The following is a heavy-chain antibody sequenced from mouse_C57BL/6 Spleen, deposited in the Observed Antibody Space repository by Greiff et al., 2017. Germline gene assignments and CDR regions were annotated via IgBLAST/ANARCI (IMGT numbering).Heavy chain of an antibody. CDR2: IDPEDGET. D-gene: IGHD2-4*01. CDR1: GFNIKDYY. V-gene: IGHV14-2*01. J-gene: IGHJ2*01. CDR3: AAYYESDEGFDY. Sequence: EVQLQQSGAELVKPGASVKLSCTASGFNIKDYYMHWVKQRTEQGLEWIGSIDPEDGETKYAPKFQGKATITADTSSNTAYLQLSSLTSEDTAVYYWAAYYESDEGFDYWGQGTPLTVSS.